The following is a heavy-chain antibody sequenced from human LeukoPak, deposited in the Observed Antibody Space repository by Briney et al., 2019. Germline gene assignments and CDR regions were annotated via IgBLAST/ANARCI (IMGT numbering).Heavy chain of an antibody. V-gene: IGHV3-23*01. Sequence: PGGSLRLSCAASGLTFSSDAMSWVRQAPGKGLEWVSAISGSGGSTYYADSVKGRFTISRDNSKNTLYLQMNRLRAEDTAVYYCAKRGLAAALFRWGQGTLVTVSS. J-gene: IGHJ4*02. CDR3: AKRGLAAALFR. CDR2: ISGSGGST. CDR1: GLTFSSDA. D-gene: IGHD6-13*01.